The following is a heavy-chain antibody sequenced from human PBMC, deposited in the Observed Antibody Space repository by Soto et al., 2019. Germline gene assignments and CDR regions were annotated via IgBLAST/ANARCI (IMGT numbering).Heavy chain of an antibody. CDR2: ISGYNGDT. CDR3: EKNGQPPYYYYGLDV. J-gene: IGHJ6*02. D-gene: IGHD2-8*01. Sequence: QGQLVQSEAEVKKPGASVKVSCKASGYTFTRYGISWVRQAPGQGLEWMGWISGYNGDTTYAQKFQGRVSMTIDTSTGTAYMELRSLTSDDTAAYYCEKNGQPPYYYYGLDVWGQGTKVTVSS. CDR1: GYTFTRYG. V-gene: IGHV1-18*01.